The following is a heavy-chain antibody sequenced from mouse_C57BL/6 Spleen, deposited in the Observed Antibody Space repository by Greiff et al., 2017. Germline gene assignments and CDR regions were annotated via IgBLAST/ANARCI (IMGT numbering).Heavy chain of an antibody. Sequence: EVQVVESGGGLVKPGGSLKLSCAASGFTFSDYGMHWVRQAPEKGLEWVAYISSGSSTIYYADTVKGRFTISRDNAKNTLFLQMTSLRSEDTAMYYCAILDYDYAMDYWGQGTSVTVSS. CDR3: AILDYDYAMDY. D-gene: IGHD2-4*01. CDR2: ISSGSSTI. V-gene: IGHV5-17*01. CDR1: GFTFSDYG. J-gene: IGHJ4*01.